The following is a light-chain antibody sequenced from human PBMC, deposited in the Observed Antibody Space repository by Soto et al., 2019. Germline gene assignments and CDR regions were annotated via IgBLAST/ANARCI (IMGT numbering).Light chain of an antibody. J-gene: IGKJ4*01. V-gene: IGKV3-15*01. CDR1: QSVSSN. Sequence: EIVMTQSPATLSVSPGDRATLSCRASQSVSSNLAWYQQRPGQAPRLLIYGASTRATGIPARFSGSGSGTEFTLTISSLQSEDFAVYYCQQYGFEPLTFGGGTRVEI. CDR2: GAS. CDR3: QQYGFEPLT.